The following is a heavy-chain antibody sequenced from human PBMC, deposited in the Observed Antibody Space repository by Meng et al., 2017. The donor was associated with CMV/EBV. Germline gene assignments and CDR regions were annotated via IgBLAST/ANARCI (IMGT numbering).Heavy chain of an antibody. CDR1: GYTFTSYG. Sequence: QVQLFQSGAEVKKPXASVKVSCKASGYTFTSYGISWVRQAPGQGLEWMGGIIPIFGTANYAQKFQGRVTITADESTSTAYMELSSLRSEDTAVYYCAVTYCGGDCYLGSSDYWGQGTLVTVSS. CDR2: IIPIFGTA. V-gene: IGHV1-69*13. J-gene: IGHJ4*02. CDR3: AVTYCGGDCYLGSSDY. D-gene: IGHD2-21*02.